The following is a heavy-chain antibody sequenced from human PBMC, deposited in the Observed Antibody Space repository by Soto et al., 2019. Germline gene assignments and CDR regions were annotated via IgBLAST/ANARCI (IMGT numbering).Heavy chain of an antibody. V-gene: IGHV3-73*01. CDR2: IRSKANSYAT. D-gene: IGHD3-10*01. CDR1: GFTFSGSA. CDR3: AREGSNNGMDV. Sequence: PGGSLRLSCAASGFTFSGSAMHWVRQASGKGLEWVGRIRSKANSYATTYAASVKGRFTISRDDPKNTAYLQMNSLKIEDTAVYYCAREGSNNGMDVWGQGTTVTVSS. J-gene: IGHJ6*02.